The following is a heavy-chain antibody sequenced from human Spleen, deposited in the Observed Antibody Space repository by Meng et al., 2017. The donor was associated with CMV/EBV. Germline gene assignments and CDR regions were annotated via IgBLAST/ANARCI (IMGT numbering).Heavy chain of an antibody. CDR2: MNPNSGNT. J-gene: IGHJ5*02. V-gene: IGHV1-8*03. CDR3: ATYFTNQNWFDP. Sequence: ASVKVSCKASGYTFTSYDINWVRQATGQGLEWMGWMNPNSGNTGYAQKFQGRVTITRNTSISTAYMELSSLRSEDTAVYYCATYFTNQNWFDPWGQGTLVTVSS. D-gene: IGHD3-3*01. CDR1: GYTFTSYD.